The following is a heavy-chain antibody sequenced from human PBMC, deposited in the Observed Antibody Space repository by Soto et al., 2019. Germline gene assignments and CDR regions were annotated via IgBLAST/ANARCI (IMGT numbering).Heavy chain of an antibody. D-gene: IGHD3-9*01. CDR1: GASIASSDW. Sequence: SETLSLTCAVSGASIASSDWWNWVRQTPEKGLEWIGEIFHEGNIIYNPSLKSRVTISVDKSKNQFSLKLSSVTAADTAVYYCASRGLRCCDRSPTSLYYMEVWGQGTTVTVSS. CDR3: ASRGLRCCDRSPTSLYYMEV. J-gene: IGHJ6*03. V-gene: IGHV4-4*02. CDR2: IFHEGNI.